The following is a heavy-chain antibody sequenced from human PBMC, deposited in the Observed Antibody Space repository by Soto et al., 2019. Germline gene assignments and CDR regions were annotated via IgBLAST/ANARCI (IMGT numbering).Heavy chain of an antibody. Sequence: PSETLSLTCTVSGGSISSGGYYWSWIRQHPGKGLEWIGYIYYSGSTYYNPSLKSRVTISVDTSKNQFSLKLSSVTAADTAVYYCARAAGYCISTSCYEGWFDPWGQGTLVTAPQ. J-gene: IGHJ5*02. CDR3: ARAAGYCISTSCYEGWFDP. V-gene: IGHV4-31*03. CDR1: GGSISSGGYY. CDR2: IYYSGST. D-gene: IGHD2-2*01.